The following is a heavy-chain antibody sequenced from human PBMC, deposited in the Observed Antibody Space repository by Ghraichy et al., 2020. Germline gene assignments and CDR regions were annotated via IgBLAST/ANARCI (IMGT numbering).Heavy chain of an antibody. CDR1: GGSISSVGYY. V-gene: IGHV4-39*07. Sequence: SETLSLTCTVSGGSISSVGYYWGWIRQPPGKGLEWIGSIYHSGSTYYNPSLKSRVTISVDTSKNQFSLKLSSVTAADTAVYFCARGPYYFNYWGQGTLVTVSS. J-gene: IGHJ4*02. CDR3: ARGPYYFNY. CDR2: IYHSGST.